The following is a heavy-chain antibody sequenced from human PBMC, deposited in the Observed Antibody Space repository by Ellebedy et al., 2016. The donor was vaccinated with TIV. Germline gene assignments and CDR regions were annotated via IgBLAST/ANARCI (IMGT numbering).Heavy chain of an antibody. CDR3: VREGSESYGAEYFQH. Sequence: PGGSLRLSCAPSGFTFSGYGMNWVRQAPGKGLECVSYISSSNSAMYYAASVKGRFTVSRDNAKNSLYLQKNSLRADDTAVYYCVREGSESYGAEYFQHWGQGTLVTVSS. D-gene: IGHD3-10*01. V-gene: IGHV3-48*04. J-gene: IGHJ1*01. CDR1: GFTFSGYG. CDR2: ISSSNSAM.